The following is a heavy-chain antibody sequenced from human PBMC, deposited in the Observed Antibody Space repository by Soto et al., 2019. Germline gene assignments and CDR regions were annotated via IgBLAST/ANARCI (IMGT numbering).Heavy chain of an antibody. CDR1: GFTFSSYA. CDR2: ISGSGGST. J-gene: IGHJ4*02. CDR3: AKDHHIAASGTDYFDY. V-gene: IGHV3-23*01. Sequence: GGSLRLSCAASGFTFSSYAMSWVRQAPGKGLEWVSAISGSGGSTYYADSVKGRFTISRDNSNNTLYLQMNSLRAEDTAVYYCAKDHHIAASGTDYFDYWGQGTLVTVPS. D-gene: IGHD6-13*01.